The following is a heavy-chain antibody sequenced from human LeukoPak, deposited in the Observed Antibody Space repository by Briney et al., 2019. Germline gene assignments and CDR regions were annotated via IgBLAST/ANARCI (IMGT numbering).Heavy chain of an antibody. D-gene: IGHD2-2*01. Sequence: SETLSLTCAVYGGSFSGYYWSWIRQPPGKGLEWIGEINHSGSTNYNPSLKSRVTISVDTSKNQFSLKLSSVTATDTAVYYCASSYQPLSIDYGGQGTLVTVSS. CDR3: ASSYQPLSIDY. V-gene: IGHV4-34*01. CDR2: INHSGST. CDR1: GGSFSGYY. J-gene: IGHJ4*02.